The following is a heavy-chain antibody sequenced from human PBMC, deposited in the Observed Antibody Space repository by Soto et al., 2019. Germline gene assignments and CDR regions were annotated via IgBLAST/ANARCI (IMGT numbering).Heavy chain of an antibody. CDR2: MNPNSGTT. D-gene: IGHD1-26*01. Sequence: QVQLVQSGAEVKKPGASVKVSCKASGYTFTSYDINWVRQATGQGLEWMGWMNPNSGTTGYAQKFQGRVTMTRNTSIPTAYMALSSLRSEDTAVYYCAREISGSYRFDYWGQGTLVTVSS. CDR3: AREISGSYRFDY. J-gene: IGHJ4*02. V-gene: IGHV1-8*01. CDR1: GYTFTSYD.